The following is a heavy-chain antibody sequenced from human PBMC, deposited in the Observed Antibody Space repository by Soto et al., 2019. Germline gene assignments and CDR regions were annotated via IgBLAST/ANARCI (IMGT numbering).Heavy chain of an antibody. Sequence: SETLSSTCAVSGGPISSSSCWSWCRHPQGKGLEWIGEIYHSGSTNYNPSLKSRVTISVDKSKNQFSLKLSSVTAADTAVYYCARAGKWFGEQARYFDYWGQGTLVTVSS. CDR1: GGPISSSSC. CDR3: ARAGKWFGEQARYFDY. V-gene: IGHV4-4*02. D-gene: IGHD3-10*01. J-gene: IGHJ4*02. CDR2: IYHSGST.